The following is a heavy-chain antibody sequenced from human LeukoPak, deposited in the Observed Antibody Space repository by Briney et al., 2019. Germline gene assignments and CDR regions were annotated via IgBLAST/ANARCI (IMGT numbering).Heavy chain of an antibody. J-gene: IGHJ4*02. CDR2: IYYSGST. Sequence: SETLSLTCTVSGGSISSYYWSWIRQPPRKGLEWIGYIYYSGSTNYNPSLKSRATISVDTSKNQFSLKLSSVTAADTAVYYCARGSYGPFDYWGQGTLVTVSS. CDR1: GGSISSYY. CDR3: ARGSYGPFDY. D-gene: IGHD1-26*01. V-gene: IGHV4-59*01.